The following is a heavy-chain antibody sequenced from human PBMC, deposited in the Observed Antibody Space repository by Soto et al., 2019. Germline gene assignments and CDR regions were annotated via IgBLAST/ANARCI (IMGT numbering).Heavy chain of an antibody. V-gene: IGHV5-10-1*01. CDR3: ARQGYCGGDCYRNFDY. Sequence: ISCKGSGYSFTSYWISCVRQMPGKGLEWMGRIDPSDSYTNYSPSFQGHVTISADKSISTAYLQWSSLKASDTAMYYCARQGYCGGDCYRNFDYWVQGTLVTVSS. CDR1: GYSFTSYW. J-gene: IGHJ4*02. D-gene: IGHD2-21*02. CDR2: IDPSDSYT.